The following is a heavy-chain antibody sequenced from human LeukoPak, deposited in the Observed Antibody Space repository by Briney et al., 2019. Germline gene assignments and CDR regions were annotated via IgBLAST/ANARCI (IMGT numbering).Heavy chain of an antibody. CDR1: GFTFSSYS. D-gene: IGHD1-26*01. V-gene: IGHV3-48*02. J-gene: IGHJ6*02. CDR2: ISSSSSTI. CDR3: ERSIIVESTNYYYYGMDV. Sequence: GGSLRLSCAASGFTFSSYSMNWVRQAPGKGLEWVSYISSSSSTIYYADSVKGRFTISRNNGKNSMYLQMNRLRDEDTAVYYCERSIIVESTNYYYYGMDVWGQGTTVTVSS.